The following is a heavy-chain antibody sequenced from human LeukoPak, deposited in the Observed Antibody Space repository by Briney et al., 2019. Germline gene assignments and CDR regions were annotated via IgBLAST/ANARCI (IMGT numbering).Heavy chain of an antibody. CDR1: GFPFSSYW. Sequence: GSLRLSCAASGFPFSSYWMGWVRQAPGQGLEWVAIIKHEGSEKYYVDSVKGRFTISRDNAKNSLYLQMSSLRAEDTAVYYCARDYGFSGYDIMDVWGQGTTVTVSS. J-gene: IGHJ6*02. V-gene: IGHV3-7*01. D-gene: IGHD5-12*01. CDR3: ARDYGFSGYDIMDV. CDR2: IKHEGSEK.